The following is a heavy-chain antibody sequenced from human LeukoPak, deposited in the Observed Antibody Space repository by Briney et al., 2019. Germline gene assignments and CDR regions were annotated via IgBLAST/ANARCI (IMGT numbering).Heavy chain of an antibody. CDR1: VYTFTGYY. V-gene: IGHV1-2*02. CDR3: ARERRGRNSNDRGGNWFDP. J-gene: IGHJ5*02. D-gene: IGHD4-11*01. Sequence: ASVKVSCKASVYTFTGYYMHWVRQAPGQGLEWMGWINPNRGGTKYAQKFHGRVTMTRDTSISQAYMELRRLRSDDTAVYSCARERRGRNSNDRGGNWFDPWGQGTLVTVSS. CDR2: INPNRGGT.